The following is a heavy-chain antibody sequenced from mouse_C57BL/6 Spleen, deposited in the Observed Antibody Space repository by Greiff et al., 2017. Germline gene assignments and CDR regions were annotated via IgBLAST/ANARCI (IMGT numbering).Heavy chain of an antibody. D-gene: IGHD1-1*02. CDR3: ASLWPFAY. CDR1: GFTFSDYG. J-gene: IGHJ3*01. CDR2: ISSGSSTI. Sequence: EVKLQESGGGLVKPGGSLKLSCAASGFTFSDYGMHWVRQAPEKGLEWVAYISSGSSTIYYADTVKGRFTISRDNAKNTLFLQMTSLRSEDTAMHYCASLWPFAYWGQGTLVTVSA. V-gene: IGHV5-17*01.